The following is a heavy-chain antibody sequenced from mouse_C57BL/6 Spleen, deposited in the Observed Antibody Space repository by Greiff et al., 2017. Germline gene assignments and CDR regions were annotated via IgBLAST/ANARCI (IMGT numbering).Heavy chain of an antibody. CDR3: ARSYGSSYWFAY. V-gene: IGHV1-42*01. CDR2: INPSTGGT. Sequence: VQLQQSGPELVKPGASVKISCKASGYSFTGYYMNWVKQSPEKSLEWIGEINPSTGGTTYNQKFKAKATLTVDKSSSTAYMQLKSLTSEDSAVXYCARSYGSSYWFAYWGQGTLVTVSA. CDR1: GYSFTGYY. D-gene: IGHD1-1*01. J-gene: IGHJ3*01.